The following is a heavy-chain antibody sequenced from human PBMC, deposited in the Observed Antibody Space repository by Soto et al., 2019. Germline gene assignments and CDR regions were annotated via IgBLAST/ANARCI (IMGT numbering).Heavy chain of an antibody. CDR2: IYHSGST. Sequence: QLQLQESGSGLVKPSQTLSLTCAVSGGSISSGGYSWSWIRQPPGKGLEWIGYIYHSGSTYYNPSLKSRVTISVNRTKNQFSLKLSSVTAADTAVYYCARVRPDSSGYLFDYWGQGTLVTVSS. D-gene: IGHD3-22*01. J-gene: IGHJ4*02. CDR1: GGSISSGGYS. CDR3: ARVRPDSSGYLFDY. V-gene: IGHV4-30-2*01.